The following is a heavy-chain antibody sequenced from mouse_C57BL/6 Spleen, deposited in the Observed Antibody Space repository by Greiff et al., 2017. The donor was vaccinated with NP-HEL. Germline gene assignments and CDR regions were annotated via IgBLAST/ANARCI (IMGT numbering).Heavy chain of an antibody. CDR2: ISYDGSN. Sequence: EVKLEESGPGLVKPSQSLSLTCSVTGYSITSGYYWNWIRQFPGNKLEWMGYISYDGSNKYNPSLKNRISITRDTSKNQFFLKLNSVTTEDTATYYCAREAMDYWGQGTSVTVSS. CDR1: GYSITSGYY. CDR3: AREAMDY. V-gene: IGHV3-6*01. J-gene: IGHJ4*01.